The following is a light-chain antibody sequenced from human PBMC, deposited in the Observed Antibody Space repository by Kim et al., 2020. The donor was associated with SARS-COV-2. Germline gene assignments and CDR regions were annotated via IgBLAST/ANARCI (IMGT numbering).Light chain of an antibody. V-gene: IGKV1-6*01. J-gene: IGKJ4*01. CDR2: ATS. Sequence: AIQMTQSPSSLSASVGDRVTITCRASQGIRNELGWYQQKPGKVPKLLIYATSILQSGVPSRFSGSGSGTDFTLTISSLQTEDFATYYCLQDYNYPVTFGGGTKVDIK. CDR3: LQDYNYPVT. CDR1: QGIRNE.